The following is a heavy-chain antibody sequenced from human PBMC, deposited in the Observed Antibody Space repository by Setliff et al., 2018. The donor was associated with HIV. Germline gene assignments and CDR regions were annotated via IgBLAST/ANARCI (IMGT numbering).Heavy chain of an antibody. Sequence: SETLSLTCTVSGGSITGYYWSWVRQPPGKGLEWIGYIFYSGTTNYSPSLNSRATISVDTSKNSFSLRLSSVTAADTAVYYCARVNALIRAPFDYWGQGALFTVSS. V-gene: IGHV4-59*01. CDR2: IFYSGTT. CDR1: GGSITGYY. J-gene: IGHJ4*02. CDR3: ARVNALIRAPFDY.